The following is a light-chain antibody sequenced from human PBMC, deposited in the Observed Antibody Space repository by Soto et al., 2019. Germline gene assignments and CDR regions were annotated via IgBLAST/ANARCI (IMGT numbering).Light chain of an antibody. Sequence: QSALTQPASVSGSPGQSITISCTGTSSDVGGYNYVSWYQQHPDKAPKLMMYDVSNRPSGVSNRFSGSKSGNTASLTIAGLPAEDEDDYYCSSYTSSSTLYVFGGGTKLTVL. J-gene: IGLJ2*01. CDR1: SSDVGGYNY. V-gene: IGLV2-14*01. CDR2: DVS. CDR3: SSYTSSSTLYV.